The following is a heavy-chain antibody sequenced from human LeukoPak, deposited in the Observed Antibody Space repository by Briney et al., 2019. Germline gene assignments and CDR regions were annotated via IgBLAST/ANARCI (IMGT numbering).Heavy chain of an antibody. Sequence: ASVRVSCKASGYTFTSYYMHWVRQAPGQGLEWRGWISAYNGNTNYAQKLQGRVTMTTDTSTSTAYMELRSLRSDDTAVYYCAREHRLAAAGPDYWGQGTLVTVSS. CDR3: AREHRLAAAGPDY. CDR1: GYTFTSYY. D-gene: IGHD6-13*01. V-gene: IGHV1-18*04. CDR2: ISAYNGNT. J-gene: IGHJ4*02.